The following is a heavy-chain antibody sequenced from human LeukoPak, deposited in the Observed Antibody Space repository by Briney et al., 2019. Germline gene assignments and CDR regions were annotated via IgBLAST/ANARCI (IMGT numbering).Heavy chain of an antibody. D-gene: IGHD2-21*01. J-gene: IGHJ4*02. V-gene: IGHV3-23*01. Sequence: GGSLRLSCAASGFSLNNHWMNWVRQAPGKGLEWVSAISGSGGSTYYADSVKGRFTISRDNSKNTLYLQMNSLRAEDTAVYYCAKLIVYNRAFDYWGQGTLVTVSS. CDR2: ISGSGGST. CDR1: GFSLNNHW. CDR3: AKLIVYNRAFDY.